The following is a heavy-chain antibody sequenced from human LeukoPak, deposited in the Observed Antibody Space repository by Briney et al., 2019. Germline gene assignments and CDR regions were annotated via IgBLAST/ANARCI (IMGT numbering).Heavy chain of an antibody. Sequence: GASVKVSCKPSGYTFTDYYVHWVRQAPGQGLEWMGWFNPNDGDSNFAQRFQGRLTTTSDTSISTAYMELSRLRSDDTAVYYCARDRGRAAECFQYWGQGTLVTVSS. CDR1: GYTFTDYY. CDR3: ARDRGRAAECFQY. D-gene: IGHD3-10*01. J-gene: IGHJ1*01. CDR2: FNPNDGDS. V-gene: IGHV1-2*02.